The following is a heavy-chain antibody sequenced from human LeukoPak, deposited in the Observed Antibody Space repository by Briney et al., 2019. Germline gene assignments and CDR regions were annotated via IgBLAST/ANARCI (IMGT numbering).Heavy chain of an antibody. CDR1: GGSFSGYY. CDR3: ARERIAAPPDY. J-gene: IGHJ4*02. V-gene: IGHV4-34*01. D-gene: IGHD6-13*01. Sequence: SETLSLTCAVYGGSFSGYYWSWIRQPPGKGLEWIGEINHSGSTNYNPSLKSRVTISVDTSKNQFSLKLSSVTAADTAVHYCARERIAAPPDYWGQGTLVTVSS. CDR2: INHSGST.